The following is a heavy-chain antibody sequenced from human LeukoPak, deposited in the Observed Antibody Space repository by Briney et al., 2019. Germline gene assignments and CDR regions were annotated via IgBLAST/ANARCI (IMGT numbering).Heavy chain of an antibody. D-gene: IGHD6-19*01. CDR2: ISSSSSYT. J-gene: IGHJ4*02. CDR3: ARVLAGTGEAFDY. CDR1: GLTFSDYG. V-gene: IGHV3-11*05. Sequence: GGSLRLSCAASGLTFSDYGIHWVRQAPGKGLEWVSYISSSSSYTNYADSVKDRFTISRDNAKNSLYLQMNSLRAEDTAVYYCARVLAGTGEAFDYWGQGTLVTVSS.